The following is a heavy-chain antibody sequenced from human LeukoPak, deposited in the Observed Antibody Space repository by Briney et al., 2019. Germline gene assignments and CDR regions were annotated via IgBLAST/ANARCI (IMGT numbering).Heavy chain of an antibody. CDR1: GYTFTSYD. D-gene: IGHD3-9*01. J-gene: IGHJ4*02. CDR3: ARTQPLYYDILTGYSEPWNY. Sequence: GASVKVSCKASGYTFTSYDINWVRQATGQGLEWMGWMNPNSGNTGYAQKFQGRVTMTRNTSISTAYMELSSLRSEDTAVYYCARTQPLYYDILTGYSEPWNYWGQGTLVTVSS. CDR2: MNPNSGNT. V-gene: IGHV1-8*01.